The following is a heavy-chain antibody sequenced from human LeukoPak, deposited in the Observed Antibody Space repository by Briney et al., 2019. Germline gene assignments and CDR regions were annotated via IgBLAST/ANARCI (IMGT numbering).Heavy chain of an antibody. CDR3: TRLSFVSYSTVTIGY. CDR1: GFTFSGSA. V-gene: IGHV3-73*01. J-gene: IGHJ4*02. CDR2: IRSKANNYAT. D-gene: IGHD4-17*01. Sequence: GGSLRLTCAASGFTFSGSAMHWVRQASGKGLEWVGHIRSKANNYATAYTASVKGRFTISRDDSKNTAYLQMNSLKTEDTAVYYCTRLSFVSYSTVTIGYWGQGTLVTVSS.